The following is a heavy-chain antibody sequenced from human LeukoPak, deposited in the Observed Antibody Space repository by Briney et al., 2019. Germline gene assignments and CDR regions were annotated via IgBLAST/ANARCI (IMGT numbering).Heavy chain of an antibody. CDR3: ARDSSDILTGYYHF. J-gene: IGHJ4*02. CDR2: INPNSGRT. D-gene: IGHD3-9*01. V-gene: IGHV1-2*02. Sequence: GASVKVSCKTSGYSFNDYYLHWVRQAPGQGLDWMGWINPNSGRTHYAPKFQGRVTSTTNTSITPAYMELSSLISGHTALYYCARDSSDILTGYYHFWGQGTLVTVSS. CDR1: GYSFNDYY.